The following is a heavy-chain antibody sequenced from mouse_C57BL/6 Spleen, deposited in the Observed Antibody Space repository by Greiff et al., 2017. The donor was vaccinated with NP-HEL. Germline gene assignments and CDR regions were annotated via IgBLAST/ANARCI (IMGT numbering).Heavy chain of an antibody. Sequence: VQLQQPGAELVRPGSSVKLSCKASGYTFTSYWMHWVKQRPIQGLDWIGNIDPSDSETHYNQKFKDKATLTVDKSSSTAYMQLSSLTSEDSAVYYCARGCGSSYWYFDVWGTGTTVTVSS. CDR1: GYTFTSYW. CDR3: ARGCGSSYWYFDV. CDR2: IDPSDSET. J-gene: IGHJ1*03. V-gene: IGHV1-52*01. D-gene: IGHD1-1*01.